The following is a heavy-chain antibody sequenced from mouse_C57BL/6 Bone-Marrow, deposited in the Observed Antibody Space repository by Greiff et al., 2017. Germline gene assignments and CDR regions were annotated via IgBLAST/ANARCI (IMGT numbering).Heavy chain of an antibody. CDR1: GYSITSGYY. CDR3: ADMDY. CDR2: ISYDGSN. Sequence: EESGPGLVKPSQSLSLTCSVTGYSITSGYYWNWIRQFPGNKLEWVGYISYDGSNNYNPSLKNRISITRDTSKNQFFLKLNSVTTEDTATYYCADMDYWGQGTSVTVSS. V-gene: IGHV3-6*01. J-gene: IGHJ4*01.